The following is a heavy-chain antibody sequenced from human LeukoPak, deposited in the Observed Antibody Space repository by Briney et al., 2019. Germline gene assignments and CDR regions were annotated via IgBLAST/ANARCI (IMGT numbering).Heavy chain of an antibody. CDR2: ISYDGSNK. CDR1: GFTFSSYA. V-gene: IGHV3-30*04. CDR3: ARTDNNWGIDY. D-gene: IGHD7-27*01. Sequence: GGSLRLSCAASGFTFSSYAMHWVRQAPGKGLEWVAVISYDGSNKYYADSVKGRFTISRDNAKNSLYLQMNSLRAEDTAVYYCARTDNNWGIDYWGQGTLVTVSS. J-gene: IGHJ4*02.